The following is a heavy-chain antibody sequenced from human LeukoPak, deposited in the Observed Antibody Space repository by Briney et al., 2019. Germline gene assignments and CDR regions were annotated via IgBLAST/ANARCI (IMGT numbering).Heavy chain of an antibody. Sequence: PSETLSLTCAVYGGSFSGYYWSWIRQPPGKGLEWIGEINHSGSTHYNPSLKSRVTISVDTSKNQFSLKLSSVTAADTAVYYCAREFRKGWDWFDPWGQGTLVTVSS. CDR3: AREFRKGWDWFDP. CDR2: INHSGST. J-gene: IGHJ5*02. V-gene: IGHV4-34*01. D-gene: IGHD1-26*01. CDR1: GGSFSGYY.